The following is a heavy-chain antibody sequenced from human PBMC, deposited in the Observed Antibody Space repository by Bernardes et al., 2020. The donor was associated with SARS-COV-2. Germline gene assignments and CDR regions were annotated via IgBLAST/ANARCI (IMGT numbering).Heavy chain of an antibody. CDR2: IYYSGST. CDR1: GGSISSSSYY. J-gene: IGHJ3*02. V-gene: IGHV4-39*07. CDR3: ARASVGYCSSTSCYRGENAFDI. Sequence: SETLSLTCTVSGGSISSSSYYWGWIRQPPGKGLEWIGSIYYSGSTYYNPSLKSRVTISVDTSKNQFSLKLSSVTAADTAVYYCARASVGYCSSTSCYRGENAFDIWGQGTMVTVSS. D-gene: IGHD2-2*01.